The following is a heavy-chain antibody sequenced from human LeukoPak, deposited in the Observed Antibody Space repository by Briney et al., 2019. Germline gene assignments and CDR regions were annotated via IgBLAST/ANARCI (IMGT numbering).Heavy chain of an antibody. J-gene: IGHJ5*02. CDR3: ARDLGYSGFDWAP. V-gene: IGHV4-34*01. Sequence: SETLSLSCAVYGGSFSGYYWSWVRQPPGKGLEWIGEINHSGSTNSNPSLKSRVTISVDTSKNQFSLNLTSVTAADAAVYYCARDLGYSGFDWAPWGQGTLVTVSS. D-gene: IGHD5-12*01. CDR2: INHSGST. CDR1: GGSFSGYY.